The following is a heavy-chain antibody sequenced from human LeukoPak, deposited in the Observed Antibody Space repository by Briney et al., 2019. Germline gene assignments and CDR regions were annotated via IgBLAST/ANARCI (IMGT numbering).Heavy chain of an antibody. CDR2: ISYDGSNK. CDR1: GFTFSSYA. Sequence: PGGSLRLSCAASGFTFSSYAMHWVRQAPGKGLEWVAVISYDGSNKYYADSVKGRFTISRDNSKNTLYLQMNSLRAEDTAVYYCASCTNGVCYTFDYWGQGTLVTVSS. CDR3: ASCTNGVCYTFDY. V-gene: IGHV3-30-3*01. D-gene: IGHD2-8*01. J-gene: IGHJ4*02.